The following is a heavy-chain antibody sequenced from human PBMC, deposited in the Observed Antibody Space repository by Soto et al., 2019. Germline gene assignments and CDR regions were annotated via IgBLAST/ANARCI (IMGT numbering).Heavy chain of an antibody. J-gene: IGHJ6*02. CDR3: ARLAGRGVSSASYCYYGMDG. CDR1: GYRFTSYW. Sequence: HWDSLKISCKGSGYRFTSYWIGWVRQMPGKGLEWMGIIYPGDPDTRYSPSFQGQVTISADKSISTAYLQWSSLKASDTAMYYCARLAGRGVSSASYCYYGMDGCGQGTTFTLAS. CDR2: IYPGDPDT. D-gene: IGHD3-16*01. V-gene: IGHV5-51*01.